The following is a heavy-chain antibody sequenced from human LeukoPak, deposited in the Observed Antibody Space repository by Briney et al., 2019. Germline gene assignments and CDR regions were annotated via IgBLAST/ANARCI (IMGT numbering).Heavy chain of an antibody. J-gene: IGHJ3*02. CDR2: IKQDGSEK. V-gene: IGHV3-7*01. CDR3: AAITMVRGYDAFDI. Sequence: GGSLRLSCAASGFTFSSYWMSWVRQAPGQGLEWVANIKQDGSEKYYVDSVKGRFTISRDNAKNSLYLQMNSLRAEDTAVYYCAAITMVRGYDAFDIWGQGTMVTVSS. D-gene: IGHD3-10*01. CDR1: GFTFSSYW.